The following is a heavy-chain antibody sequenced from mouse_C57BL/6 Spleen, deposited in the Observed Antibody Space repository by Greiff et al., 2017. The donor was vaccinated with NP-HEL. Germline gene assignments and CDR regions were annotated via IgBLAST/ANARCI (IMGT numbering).Heavy chain of an antibody. CDR2: IHPNSGST. CDR3: ERQPYYYGSSHYYAMDY. J-gene: IGHJ4*01. D-gene: IGHD1-1*01. V-gene: IGHV1-64*01. Sequence: QVQLQQPGAELVKPGASVKLSCKASGYTFTSYWMHWVKQRPGQGLEWIGMIHPNSGSTNYNEKFKSKATLTVDKSSSTAYMQLSSLTSEDSAVYYCERQPYYYGSSHYYAMDYWGQGTSVTVSS. CDR1: GYTFTSYW.